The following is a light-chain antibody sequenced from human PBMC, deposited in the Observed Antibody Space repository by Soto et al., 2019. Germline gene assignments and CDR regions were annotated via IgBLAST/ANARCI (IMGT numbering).Light chain of an antibody. CDR3: QQYGSLSWT. J-gene: IGKJ1*01. V-gene: IGKV3-20*01. CDR1: QSIRSY. CDR2: GAS. Sequence: ETVLTQSPATLSLSPGERATLSCRASQSIRSYLAWYQQKPGQAPRLLIYGASTRATGVPDRFSGSGSGTDFTLTISRLEPEDFAVYHCQQYGSLSWTFGQGTKVDI.